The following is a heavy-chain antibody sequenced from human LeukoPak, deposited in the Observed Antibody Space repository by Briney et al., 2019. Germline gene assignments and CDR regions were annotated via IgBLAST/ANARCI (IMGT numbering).Heavy chain of an antibody. D-gene: IGHD4-23*01. J-gene: IGHJ4*02. V-gene: IGHV3-15*01. Sequence: GGSLRLSCAASGFTFSNAWMSWVRQAPGKGLEWVGRIKSKTGGGTTDYAAPVKGRFTISRDDSKNTLYLQMNSLKTEDTAVYYCTTEAVVTYYFDYWGQGTLVTVSS. CDR3: TTEAVVTYYFDY. CDR2: IKSKTGGGTT. CDR1: GFTFSNAW.